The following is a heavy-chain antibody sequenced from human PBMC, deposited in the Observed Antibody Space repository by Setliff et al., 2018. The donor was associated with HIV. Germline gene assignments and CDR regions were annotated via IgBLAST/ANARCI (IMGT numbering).Heavy chain of an antibody. CDR3: ANLWEVGA. D-gene: IGHD1-26*01. CDR2: IWYDGINK. CDR1: GLTFNRYW. J-gene: IGHJ5*02. Sequence: PGGSLRLSCVASGLTFNRYWMSWVRQVPGKGLEWVSVIWYDGINKNYADSVRGRFTISRDNSRDTLYLEMSSLRVEDTAVYLCANLWEVGAWGQGTLVTVSS. V-gene: IGHV3-33*07.